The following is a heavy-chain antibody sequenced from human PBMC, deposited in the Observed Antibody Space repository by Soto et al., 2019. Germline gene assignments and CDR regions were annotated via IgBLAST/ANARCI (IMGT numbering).Heavy chain of an antibody. CDR2: IDYSGGTT. V-gene: IGHV3-23*01. J-gene: IGHJ4*02. Sequence: GGSLRLSCAASGFTFSILAMGWVRQAPGKGLEWVSVIDYSGGTTYYTDSVKGRFIISRDNSKKMLYLQMNSLRAEDTAVYYCAKDATRTSGWYYFDYWGQGALVTVSS. CDR1: GFTFSILA. CDR3: AKDATRTSGWYYFDY. D-gene: IGHD6-19*01.